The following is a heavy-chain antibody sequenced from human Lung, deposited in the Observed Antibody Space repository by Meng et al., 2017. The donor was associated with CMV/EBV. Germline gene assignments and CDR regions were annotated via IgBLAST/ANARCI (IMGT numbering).Heavy chain of an antibody. CDR3: ARRSGSYVNAFDI. CDR1: GFTFSSYE. D-gene: IGHD1-26*01. CDR2: ISSSGSTM. J-gene: IGHJ3*02. Sequence: WGSLRLXCAASGFTFSSYEMNWVRQAPGKGLEWVSYISSSGSTMYYADSVKGRFTISRDNAKNSLYLQMNSLRVEDTAVYYCARRSGSYVNAFDIWVQGTXVTVSS. V-gene: IGHV3-48*03.